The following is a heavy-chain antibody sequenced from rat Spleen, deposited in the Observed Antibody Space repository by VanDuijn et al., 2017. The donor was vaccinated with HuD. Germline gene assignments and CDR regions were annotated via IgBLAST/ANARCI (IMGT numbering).Heavy chain of an antibody. CDR2: INHSGST. CDR1: AYSINSNY. D-gene: IGHD1-2*01. J-gene: IGHJ2*01. Sequence: EVQLQESGPGLVKPSQSLSLTCSVTAYSINSNYWGWIRKFPGNKMEWMGYINHSGSTTYNPSLQSRISITRDTSKNQFFLHLNSLTTEDTATYYCARETIAFYWGQGVLVTVSS. CDR3: ARETIAFY. V-gene: IGHV3-1*01.